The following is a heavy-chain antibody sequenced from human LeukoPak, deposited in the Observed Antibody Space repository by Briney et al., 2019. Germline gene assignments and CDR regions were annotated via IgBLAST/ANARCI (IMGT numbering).Heavy chain of an antibody. V-gene: IGHV1-2*02. Sequence: ASVKVSCKASGYTFTDYYMHWVRQAPGHGLEWMGWINSNSGGTNYAQKFQGRVTMTRDTSISTAYMEPSSLRSDDTAVYYCARVLVPAGGGVVDYWGQGTLVTVSS. CDR3: ARVLVPAGGGVVDY. CDR2: INSNSGGT. CDR1: GYTFTDYY. D-gene: IGHD3-16*01. J-gene: IGHJ4*02.